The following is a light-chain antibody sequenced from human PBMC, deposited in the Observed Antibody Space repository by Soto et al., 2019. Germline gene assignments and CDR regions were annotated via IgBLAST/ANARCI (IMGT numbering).Light chain of an antibody. CDR2: GAS. V-gene: IGKV3-20*01. CDR1: QSVSSSY. Sequence: EIVLTQSPGTLSLSPGKRATLSCRASQSVSSSYLAWYQQIPGQAPRLLIYGASSRATGITDRFSGSGSGTDLTLTISRLEHEDFAVYYCQQYGSSPLYTFGQGTKLEIK. CDR3: QQYGSSPLYT. J-gene: IGKJ2*01.